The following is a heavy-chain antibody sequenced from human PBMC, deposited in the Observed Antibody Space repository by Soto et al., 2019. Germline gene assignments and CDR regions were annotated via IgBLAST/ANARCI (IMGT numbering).Heavy chain of an antibody. CDR3: ATSYGSGYRAFDY. D-gene: IGHD3-10*01. J-gene: IGHJ4*02. CDR2: VNPILTMS. CDR1: GDTFSFYT. Sequence: SVKVSCKASGDTFSFYTINWVRQAPGLGLEWMGRVNPILTMSNYAQKFQGRVTITADKSTSTAYMELSSLRSEDTAMYYCATSYGSGYRAFDYWGQGALVTVSS. V-gene: IGHV1-69*02.